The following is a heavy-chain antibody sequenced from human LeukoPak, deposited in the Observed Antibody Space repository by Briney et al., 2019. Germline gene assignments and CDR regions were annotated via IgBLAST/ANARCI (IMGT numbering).Heavy chain of an antibody. J-gene: IGHJ4*02. CDR2: ISGSGGST. CDR1: GFTFSSYA. D-gene: IGHD3-22*01. Sequence: GGSLRLSCAASGFTFSSYAMSWDRQAPGKGLEWVSAISGSGGSTYYADSVKGRFTISRDNSNNALYLQMNSLRAEDTAVYYCAKDISGYYRPFDCWGQGTLVTVSS. V-gene: IGHV3-23*01. CDR3: AKDISGYYRPFDC.